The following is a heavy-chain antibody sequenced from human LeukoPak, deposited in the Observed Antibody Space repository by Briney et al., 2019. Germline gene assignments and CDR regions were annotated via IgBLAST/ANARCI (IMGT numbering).Heavy chain of an antibody. CDR2: INPNSGGT. CDR3: GRDQWSYYYDSSGYYYET. Sequence: ASVKVSCKASGYTFTGYYIHWVRQAPGQGLEWMGWINPNSGGTNYAQKFQGRVTMTRDTSISTAYMELSRLRSDDTAVYYCGRDQWSYYYDSSGYYYETWGEGT. V-gene: IGHV1-2*02. D-gene: IGHD3-22*01. J-gene: IGHJ4*02. CDR1: GYTFTGYY.